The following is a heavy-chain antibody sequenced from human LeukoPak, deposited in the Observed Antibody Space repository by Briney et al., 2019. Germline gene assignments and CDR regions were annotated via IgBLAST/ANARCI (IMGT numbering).Heavy chain of an antibody. V-gene: IGHV3-23*01. D-gene: IGHD6-13*01. CDR2: LSGNGFVT. CDR3: AKGAASTLGFDP. J-gene: IGHJ5*02. Sequence: GGSLRLSCAASGLTFSSYAMTWVRQAPGKGLEWVSSLSGNGFVTYHADSVEGRFTISRDNSRNTLYLQMNSLRAEDTAIYYCAKGAASTLGFDPWGQGTLVTVSS. CDR1: GLTFSSYA.